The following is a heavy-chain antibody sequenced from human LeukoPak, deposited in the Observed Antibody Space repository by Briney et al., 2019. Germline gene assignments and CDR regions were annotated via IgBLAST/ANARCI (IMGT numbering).Heavy chain of an antibody. V-gene: IGHV1-3*04. Sequence: ASVTVSCKASGYTFSGHYLHWVRQAPGQGLEWMGWINTADGNTKYSQKFQGRVTITRDTSASIVYLELTSLRSEDTAVYYCARPGASSPGNWFASWGQGTLVTVSS. J-gene: IGHJ5*01. CDR3: ARPGASSPGNWFAS. CDR2: INTADGNT. CDR1: GYTFSGHY. D-gene: IGHD6-13*01.